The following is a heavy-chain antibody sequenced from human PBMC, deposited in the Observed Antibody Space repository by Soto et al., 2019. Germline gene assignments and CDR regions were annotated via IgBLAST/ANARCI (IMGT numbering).Heavy chain of an antibody. CDR2: FYYTGST. D-gene: IGHD1-7*01. J-gene: IGHJ5*02. CDR3: ARRTETPKRFDP. V-gene: IGHV4-61*01. CDR1: CDSLITGSYY. Sequence: SDTLSLTCSVSCDSLITGSYYWSWIRQPPGKGLEWIGYFYYTGSTNYNPSLKSRVTMSVDTSKNQFSLKLSSVTAADTAVYYCARRTETPKRFDPWGQGTLVTVSS.